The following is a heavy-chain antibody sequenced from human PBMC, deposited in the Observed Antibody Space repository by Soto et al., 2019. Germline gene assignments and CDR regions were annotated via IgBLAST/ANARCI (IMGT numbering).Heavy chain of an antibody. CDR3: ARSPEIVSSYGLAVDY. CDR2: ISAGNGNT. Sequence: QVQLVQSGAEVKKPGASVKVSCKASGYTFTSYAMHWVRQAPGQRLEWMGWISAGNGNTKYSQKLQGRVTITRDTAASTAYMELSSMRSEDTAVYYCARSPEIVSSYGLAVDYWGQGTLVTVSS. V-gene: IGHV1-3*01. D-gene: IGHD5-18*01. J-gene: IGHJ4*02. CDR1: GYTFTSYA.